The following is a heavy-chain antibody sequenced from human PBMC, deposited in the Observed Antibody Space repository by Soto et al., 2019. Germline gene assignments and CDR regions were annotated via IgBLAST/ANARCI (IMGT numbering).Heavy chain of an antibody. V-gene: IGHV3-21*01. CDR3: ARDRGPDFPFDY. CDR1: GFTFSSYS. D-gene: IGHD3-10*01. Sequence: SGGSLRLSCAASGFTFSSYSMNWVRQAPGKGLEWVSSISSSSSYIYYADSVKGRFTISRDNAKNSLYLQMNSLRAEDTAVYYCARDRGPDFPFDYWGQGTLVTVSS. CDR2: ISSSSSYI. J-gene: IGHJ4*02.